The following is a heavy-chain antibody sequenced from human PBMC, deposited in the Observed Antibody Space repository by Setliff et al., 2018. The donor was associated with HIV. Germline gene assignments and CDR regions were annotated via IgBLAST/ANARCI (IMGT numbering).Heavy chain of an antibody. J-gene: IGHJ6*03. D-gene: IGHD1-1*01. CDR3: ARGTSGTYYYLNYYYMDV. Sequence: GGSLTLSCVVSGFTFSNYWISWVRQAPGKGLEWVASIKQDGSDKYYVNSVKGPFTISRDNAKNTLYLQMNSLRAEDTAVYYCARGTSGTYYYLNYYYMDVWGKGTTVTVSS. V-gene: IGHV3-7*01. CDR1: GFTFSNYW. CDR2: IKQDGSDK.